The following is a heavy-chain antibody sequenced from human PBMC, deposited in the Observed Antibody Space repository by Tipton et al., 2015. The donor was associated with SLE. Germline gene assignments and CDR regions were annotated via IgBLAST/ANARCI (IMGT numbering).Heavy chain of an antibody. CDR3: ARVVGGGKKDY. J-gene: IGHJ4*02. D-gene: IGHD4-23*01. V-gene: IGHV4-59*01. Sequence: TLSLTCTVSGGSISSYYWSWIRQPPGKGLEWIGYIYYSGSTNYNPSLKSRVTISVDTSKNQFSLKLSPVTAADTAVYYCARVVGGGKKDYWGQGTLVTVSS. CDR2: IYYSGST. CDR1: GGSISSYY.